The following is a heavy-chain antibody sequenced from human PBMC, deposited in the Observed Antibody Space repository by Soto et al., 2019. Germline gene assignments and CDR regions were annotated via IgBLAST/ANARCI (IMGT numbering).Heavy chain of an antibody. CDR2: FYYTGST. CDR1: GGSVSSGNYY. Sequence: SETLSLTCTVSGGSVSSGNYYWSWIRQPPGKGLEWIGYFYYTGSTNYNPSLKSRVTISIDASKNQFSLRLSSVTAADTAVYYCARSMHYSDGSNYSPIDFSGQGTLVTVSS. J-gene: IGHJ4*02. V-gene: IGHV4-61*01. CDR3: ARSMHYSDGSNYSPIDF. D-gene: IGHD3-22*01.